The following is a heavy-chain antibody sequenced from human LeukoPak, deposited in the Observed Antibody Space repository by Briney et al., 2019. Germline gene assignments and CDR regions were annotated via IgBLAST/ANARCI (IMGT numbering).Heavy chain of an antibody. D-gene: IGHD3-22*01. J-gene: IGHJ4*02. CDR1: GGSISSGDYY. CDR3: ARAKYYYDSSGYSRGYYFDY. CDR2: IYYSGST. Sequence: SETLSLTCTVSGGSISSGDYYWNWLRQPPGTGLEWIGYIYYSGSTYYNPSLKSRVTISVDTSKNQFSLKLSSVTAADTAVYYCARAKYYYDSSGYSRGYYFDYWGQGTLVTVSS. V-gene: IGHV4-30-4*01.